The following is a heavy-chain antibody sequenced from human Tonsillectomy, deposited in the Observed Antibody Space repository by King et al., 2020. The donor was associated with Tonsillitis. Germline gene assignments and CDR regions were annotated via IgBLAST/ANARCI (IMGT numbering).Heavy chain of an antibody. Sequence: QLQESGPGLVKPSETLSLTCTVSDDSVRSGGYYWGWVRQSPGRGLEWIGTIYHDGNTYYNPSLKSRVTISVDTSQNQFSLKLRSVTAADTSVYYCARSSTVTTRWFAPWGRGTLVTVSS. CDR2: IYHDGNT. D-gene: IGHD4-17*01. CDR1: DDSVRSGGYY. J-gene: IGHJ5*02. V-gene: IGHV4-39*01. CDR3: ARSSTVTTRWFAP.